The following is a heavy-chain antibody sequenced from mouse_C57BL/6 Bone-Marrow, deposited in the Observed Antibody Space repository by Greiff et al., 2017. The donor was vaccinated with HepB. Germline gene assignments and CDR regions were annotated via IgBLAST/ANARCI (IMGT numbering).Heavy chain of an antibody. V-gene: IGHV14-4*01. Sequence: VQLQQSGAELVRPGASVKLSCTASGFNIKDDYMHWVKQRPEQGLEWIGWIDPENGDTEYASKFQGKATITADTSCNTAYLQLSSLTSEDTAVYYCTTEGYYYGGYFDVWGTGTTVTVSS. D-gene: IGHD1-1*01. J-gene: IGHJ1*03. CDR3: TTEGYYYGGYFDV. CDR1: GFNIKDDY. CDR2: IDPENGDT.